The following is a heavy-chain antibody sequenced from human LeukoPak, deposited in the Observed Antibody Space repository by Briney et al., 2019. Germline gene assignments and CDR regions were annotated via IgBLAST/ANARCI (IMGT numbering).Heavy chain of an antibody. Sequence: GSLRLSCVASGFTFSRFEMNWVRQAPGKGLEWIGSTYYRGTTYYNPSLKSRVTISVDTSKNQFSLQLSSVTAADTAVYYCARDWNRYAYWGQGTLVTVSS. D-gene: IGHD1-1*01. CDR3: ARDWNRYAY. J-gene: IGHJ4*02. CDR1: GFTFSRFE. V-gene: IGHV4-39*07. CDR2: TYYRGTT.